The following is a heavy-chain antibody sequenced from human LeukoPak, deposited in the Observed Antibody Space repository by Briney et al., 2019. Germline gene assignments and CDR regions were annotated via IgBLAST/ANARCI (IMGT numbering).Heavy chain of an antibody. CDR1: GYTFTGYY. Sequence: ASVKVSCKASGYTFTGYYMHWVRQAPGQGLEWMGWINPNSGGTNYAQKFQGRVTMTRDTSISTAYMELSRLRSDDTAVYYCARPPGYSSSWSDFDYWGQGTLVTVSS. V-gene: IGHV1-2*02. J-gene: IGHJ4*02. CDR2: INPNSGGT. CDR3: ARPPGYSSSWSDFDY. D-gene: IGHD6-13*01.